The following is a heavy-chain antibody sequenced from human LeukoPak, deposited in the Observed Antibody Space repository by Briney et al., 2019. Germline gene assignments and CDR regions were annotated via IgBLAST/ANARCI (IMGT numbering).Heavy chain of an antibody. Sequence: GGSLGLSWAAPEFTFGSYWMPWFRKAPGKGLDGWANINGDGSKNHFVDSVKGRFTISRDNAKNFLYLQMNSLRAEDTAVYFCARDSSPYCGDDCYFDAFDLWGQGTMVTVSS. CDR1: EFTFGSYW. CDR3: ARDSSPYCGDDCYFDAFDL. V-gene: IGHV3-7*03. J-gene: IGHJ3*01. CDR2: INGDGSKN. D-gene: IGHD2-21*02.